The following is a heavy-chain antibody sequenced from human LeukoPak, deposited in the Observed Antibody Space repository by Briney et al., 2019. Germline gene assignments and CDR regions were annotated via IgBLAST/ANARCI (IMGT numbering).Heavy chain of an antibody. Sequence: SETLSLTCTVSGGSISSGGYYWSWLRQHPGTDLEWTGYIYYSGSTYYNPSLKSQVTISVDTSNNQFSLKLSSVTAADTAVYYCARVPSGYDGVYFDYWGQGTRVTVSS. J-gene: IGHJ4*02. CDR3: ARVPSGYDGVYFDY. CDR2: IYYSGST. CDR1: GGSISSGGYY. V-gene: IGHV4-31*01. D-gene: IGHD5-12*01.